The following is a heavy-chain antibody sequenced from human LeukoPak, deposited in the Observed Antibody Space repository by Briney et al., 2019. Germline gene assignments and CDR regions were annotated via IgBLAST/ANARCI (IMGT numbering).Heavy chain of an antibody. V-gene: IGHV3-23*01. D-gene: IGHD3-10*01. CDR3: AKGNSRYYYGSAEGDY. J-gene: IGHJ4*02. CDR2: ISGSGGST. Sequence: GGSLRLSCAASGFTFSSYAMSWVRQAPGKGLGWVSAISGSGGSTYYADSVKGRFTISRDNSKNTLYLQMNSLRAEDTAVYYCAKGNSRYYYGSAEGDYWGQGTLVTVSS. CDR1: GFTFSSYA.